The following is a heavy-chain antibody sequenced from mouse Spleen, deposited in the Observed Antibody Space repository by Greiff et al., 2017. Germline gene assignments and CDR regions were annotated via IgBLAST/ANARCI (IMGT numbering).Heavy chain of an antibody. J-gene: IGHJ3*01. V-gene: IGHV5-9*04. CDR1: GFTFSSYA. D-gene: IGHD1-1*01. CDR2: ISSGGGNT. CDR3: ARGRNYGLAWFAY. Sequence: EVKLVESGGGLVKLGGSLKLSCAASGFTFSSYAMSWVRQTPEKRLEWVATISSGGGNTYYPDSVKGRFTISRDNAKNTLYLQMSSLKSEDTAMYYCARGRNYGLAWFAYWGQGTLVTVSA.